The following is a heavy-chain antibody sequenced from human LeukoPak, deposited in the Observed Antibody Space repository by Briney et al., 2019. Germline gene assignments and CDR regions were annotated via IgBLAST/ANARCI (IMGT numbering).Heavy chain of an antibody. Sequence: PGRSLRLSCAASGFTFDDYAMHWVRQAPGKGLEWVSGISWNSGSIGYADSVKGRFTISRDNAKNSLYLQMNSLRAEDTALYYCAKGNYGDYVILDQDYFDYWGQGTLVTVSS. CDR2: ISWNSGSI. CDR1: GFTFDDYA. CDR3: AKGNYGDYVILDQDYFDY. J-gene: IGHJ4*02. V-gene: IGHV3-9*01. D-gene: IGHD4-17*01.